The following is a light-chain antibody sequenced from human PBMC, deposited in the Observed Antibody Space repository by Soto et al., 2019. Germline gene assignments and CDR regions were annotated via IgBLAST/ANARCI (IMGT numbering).Light chain of an antibody. CDR2: EVT. CDR1: SSDVGGYNY. V-gene: IGLV2-14*01. Sequence: QSALTQPASVSGSPGQSITISCTGTSSDVGGYNYVSWYQQHPGKATKLVIYEVTKRPSGVSNRFSGSKSGNTASLTISGLQAEDETDYYCSSYTSTNHVVFGGGTKVTVL. J-gene: IGLJ2*01. CDR3: SSYTSTNHVV.